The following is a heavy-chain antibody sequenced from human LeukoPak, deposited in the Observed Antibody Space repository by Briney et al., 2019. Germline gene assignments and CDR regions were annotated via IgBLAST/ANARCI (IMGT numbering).Heavy chain of an antibody. CDR2: IYSGGST. D-gene: IGHD3-10*01. CDR1: GFTVSSNN. CDR3: ARQARQGVIKIDY. Sequence: GGSLRLSCAASGFTVSSNNMSWVRQAPGKGLEWVSVIYSGGSTYYADSVKGRFTISRDNSKNTLYLQMNSLRAEDTAVYYCARQARQGVIKIDYWGQGTLVTVSS. V-gene: IGHV3-66*02. J-gene: IGHJ4*02.